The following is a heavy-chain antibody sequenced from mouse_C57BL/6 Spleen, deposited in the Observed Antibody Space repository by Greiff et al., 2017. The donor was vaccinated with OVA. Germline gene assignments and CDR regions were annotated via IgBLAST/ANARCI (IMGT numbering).Heavy chain of an antibody. CDR3: AALYYDYDGFAY. D-gene: IGHD2-4*01. Sequence: EVNVVESEGGLVQPGSSMKLSCTASGFTFSDYYMAWVRQVPEKGLEWVANINYDGSSTYYLDSLKSRFIISRDNAKNILYLQMSSLKSEDTATYYCAALYYDYDGFAYWGQGTLVTVSA. V-gene: IGHV5-16*01. CDR1: GFTFSDYY. CDR2: INYDGSST. J-gene: IGHJ3*01.